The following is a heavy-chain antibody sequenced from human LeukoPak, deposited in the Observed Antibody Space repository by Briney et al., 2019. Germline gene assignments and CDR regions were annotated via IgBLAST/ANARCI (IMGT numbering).Heavy chain of an antibody. CDR2: IWFDGSEQ. D-gene: IGHD3-16*02. J-gene: IGHJ1*01. V-gene: IGHV3-33*01. CDR3: AREGDSRWGELSP. CDR1: GFTFSTYA. Sequence: GGSLRLSCAASGFTFSTYAIHWVRQAPGKGLEWVAVIWFDGSEQYYADSVKGRFIISRNNSKSTSNLQLNSLRAEDTAVYYCAREGDSRWGELSPWGQGTLVTVSS.